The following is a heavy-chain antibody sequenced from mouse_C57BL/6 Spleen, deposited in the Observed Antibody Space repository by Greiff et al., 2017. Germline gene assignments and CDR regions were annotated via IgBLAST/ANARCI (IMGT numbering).Heavy chain of an antibody. V-gene: IGHV1-5*01. CDR1: GYTFTSYW. CDR3: ARGESSGYDAMDY. J-gene: IGHJ4*01. D-gene: IGHD3-2*02. Sequence: VQLQQSGTVLARPGASVKMSCKTSGYTFTSYWMHWVKQRPGQGLEWIGAIYPGNSDTSYNQKFKGKAKLNAVTSASTAYMELSSLTNEDSAVYYCARGESSGYDAMDYWGQGTSVTVSS. CDR2: IYPGNSDT.